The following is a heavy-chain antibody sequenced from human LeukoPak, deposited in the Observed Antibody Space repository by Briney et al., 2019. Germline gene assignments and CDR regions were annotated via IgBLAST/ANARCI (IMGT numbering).Heavy chain of an antibody. CDR3: AGGARPTEHFDC. CDR1: GGSISSGGYY. CDR2: IHDSGST. J-gene: IGHJ4*02. Sequence: SQTLSLTCTVSGGSISSGGYYWSWIRQPPGKGLEWIGYIHDSGSTYYNPSLKSRSTISVDTSNNQFSLKLSSVSAADTAVYYCAGGARPTEHFDCWGQGTLVTVSS. V-gene: IGHV4-30-4*01. D-gene: IGHD4-17*01.